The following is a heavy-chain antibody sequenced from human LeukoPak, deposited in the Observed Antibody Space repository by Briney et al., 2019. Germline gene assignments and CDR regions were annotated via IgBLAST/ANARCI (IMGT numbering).Heavy chain of an antibody. V-gene: IGHV4-59*01. Sequence: SETLSLTCTVSGGSISSYYWSWIRQPLGKGLEWIGYIYYSGSTNYNPSLKSRVTISVDTSKSQFSLKLSSVTAADTAVYYCARRCGGDCRAAGTFDYWGQGTLVTVSS. CDR2: IYYSGST. D-gene: IGHD2-21*02. CDR3: ARRCGGDCRAAGTFDY. J-gene: IGHJ4*02. CDR1: GGSISSYY.